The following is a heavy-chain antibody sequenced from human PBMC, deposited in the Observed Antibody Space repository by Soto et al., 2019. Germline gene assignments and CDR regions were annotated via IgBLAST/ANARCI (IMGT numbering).Heavy chain of an antibody. V-gene: IGHV4-31*03. CDR2: IYYSGST. Sequence: PSETLSLTCTVSGGSISSGGYYWSWIRQHPGKGLEWIGYIYYSGSTYYNPSLKSRVTISVDTSKNQFSLKLSSVTAADTAVYYCARAAQSSSTLVGFDYWGQGALVTVSS. J-gene: IGHJ4*02. CDR1: GGSISSGGYY. CDR3: ARAAQSSSTLVGFDY. D-gene: IGHD6-6*01.